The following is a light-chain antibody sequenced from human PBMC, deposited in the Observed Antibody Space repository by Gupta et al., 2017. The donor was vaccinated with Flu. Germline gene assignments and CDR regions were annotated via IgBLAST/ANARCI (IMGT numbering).Light chain of an antibody. V-gene: IGKV3-11*01. CDR3: QQHYNWPPLT. CDR1: QTINDY. J-gene: IGKJ4*01. Sequence: EVVLTQSPGTLSLSPGERAILSCTASQTINDYLIWYQQKPGQAPRLLIYDASYSATDVPPRFSGSGSGTDFTLPISSLEPEDYAVYYCQQHYNWPPLTFGRGTKV. CDR2: DAS.